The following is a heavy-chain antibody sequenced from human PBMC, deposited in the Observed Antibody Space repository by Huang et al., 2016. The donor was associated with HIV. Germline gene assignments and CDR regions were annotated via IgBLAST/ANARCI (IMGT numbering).Heavy chain of an antibody. Sequence: QLHLQQSGPGLVRPSETLSLICTVSGGSITSSNHYWGWIRQTPGKGLEGIGNFYYRGDAYYKPSLKNRVSISIDTSKSQFSLRLSSVIATDTAVYYCASGEYGKNAYDIWGQGTVVTVSA. CDR2: FYYRGDA. D-gene: IGHD2-2*01. V-gene: IGHV4-39*01. CDR3: ASGEYGKNAYDI. J-gene: IGHJ3*02. CDR1: GGSITSSNHY.